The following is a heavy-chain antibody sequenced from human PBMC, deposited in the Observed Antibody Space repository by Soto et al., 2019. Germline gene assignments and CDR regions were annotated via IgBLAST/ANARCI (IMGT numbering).Heavy chain of an antibody. Sequence: ASVKVSCKASGYIFTGYYMHWVRQAPGQGLEWMGWINPNSGGTNYAQKFQGWVTMTRDTSIGTAYMELSRLRSDDTAVYYCARGGIAAAGLDYWGQGTLVTVSS. V-gene: IGHV1-2*04. CDR1: GYIFTGYY. D-gene: IGHD6-13*01. J-gene: IGHJ4*02. CDR2: INPNSGGT. CDR3: ARGGIAAAGLDY.